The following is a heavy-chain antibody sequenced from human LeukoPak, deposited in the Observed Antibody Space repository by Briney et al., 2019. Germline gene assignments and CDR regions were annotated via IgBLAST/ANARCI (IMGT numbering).Heavy chain of an antibody. CDR2: INHSGST. D-gene: IGHD1-26*01. V-gene: IGHV4-34*01. J-gene: IGHJ3*02. Sequence: SETLSLTCAVYGGSFSCYFWSWIRPPPGKGLEWIGEINHSGSTNYNPSLKSRVTISVDTSKNQFSLKLSSVTAADTAVYYCARRTISAHSLHGPGRASDIWGQGTMVTVSS. CDR3: ARRTISAHSLHGPGRASDI. CDR1: GGSFSCYF.